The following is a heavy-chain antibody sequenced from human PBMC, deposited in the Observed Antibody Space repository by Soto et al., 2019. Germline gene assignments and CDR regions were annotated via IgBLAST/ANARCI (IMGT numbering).Heavy chain of an antibody. CDR2: ISGSGGST. CDR3: AKDASPDHYDILTGYRYYFDY. J-gene: IGHJ4*02. Sequence: EVQLLESGGGLVQPGGSLRLSCAASGFTFSSYAMSWVRQAPGKGLEWVSAISGSGGSTYYADSVKGRFTISRDNSKNTLYLQMNSLRAEDTAVYYCAKDASPDHYDILTGYRYYFDYWGQGTLVTVSS. V-gene: IGHV3-23*01. CDR1: GFTFSSYA. D-gene: IGHD3-9*01.